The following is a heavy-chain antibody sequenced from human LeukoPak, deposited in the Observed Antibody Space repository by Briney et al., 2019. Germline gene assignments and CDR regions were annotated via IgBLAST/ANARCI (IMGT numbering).Heavy chain of an antibody. J-gene: IGHJ6*03. Sequence: SGPALVKPTQTLTLTCTFSGFSLNTRGMCVSWIRQPPGKALEWLARIDWDDDRYYSTSLKTRLTISKDPSKNQVVLTMTNMDPVDTATYYCARVNTMVRGVTIYYYYMDVWGKGTTVTVSS. CDR1: GFSLNTRGMC. CDR2: IDWDDDR. CDR3: ARVNTMVRGVTIYYYYMDV. D-gene: IGHD3-10*01. V-gene: IGHV2-70*11.